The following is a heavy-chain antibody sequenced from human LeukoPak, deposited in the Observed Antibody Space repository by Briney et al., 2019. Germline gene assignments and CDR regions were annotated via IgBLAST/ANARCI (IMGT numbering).Heavy chain of an antibody. D-gene: IGHD6-19*01. CDR1: GFTFSSYA. V-gene: IGHV3-30*04. CDR2: ISYDGSNK. J-gene: IGHJ4*02. CDR3: ARGKMASGGFDY. Sequence: GGSLRLSCAASGFTFSSYAMHWVRQAPGKGLEWVAVISYDGSNKYYADSVKGRFTISRDNPKNTLYLQMNSLRAEDTAVYYCARGKMASGGFDYWGQGTLLIVSS.